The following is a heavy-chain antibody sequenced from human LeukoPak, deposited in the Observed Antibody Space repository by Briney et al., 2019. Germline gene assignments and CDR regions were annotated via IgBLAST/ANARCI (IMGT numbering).Heavy chain of an antibody. CDR3: TRAGQGSVLDY. Sequence: GGSLRLSCAVSGFSVTNNYMSWVRQAPGKGLEWVSVFYVGGATYYADSVKGRFTISRDNSENTLYLQMKSLRAEDTAVYYCTRAGQGSVLDYWGQGTLVTVSS. CDR1: GFSVTNNY. J-gene: IGHJ4*02. CDR2: FYVGGAT. V-gene: IGHV3-53*01. D-gene: IGHD2-15*01.